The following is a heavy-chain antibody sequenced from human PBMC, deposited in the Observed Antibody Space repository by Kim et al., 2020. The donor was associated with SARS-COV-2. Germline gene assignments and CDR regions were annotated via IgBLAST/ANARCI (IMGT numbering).Heavy chain of an antibody. V-gene: IGHV4-34*01. CDR3: ARGGPNFDWLFYYYYGMDV. CDR2: INHSGST. J-gene: IGHJ6*02. CDR1: GGSFSGYY. D-gene: IGHD3-9*01. Sequence: SETLSLTCAVYGGSFSGYYWSWIRQPPGKGLEWIGEINHSGSTNYNPSLKSRVTISVDTSKNQFSLKLSSVTAADTAVYYCARGGPNFDWLFYYYYGMDVWGQGTTVTVSS.